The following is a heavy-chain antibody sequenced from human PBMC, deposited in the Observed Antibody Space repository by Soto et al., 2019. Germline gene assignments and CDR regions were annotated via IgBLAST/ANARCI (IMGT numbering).Heavy chain of an antibody. V-gene: IGHV3-7*01. Sequence: GGSLRLSCAASGFTFSSYWMSWVRQAPGKGLEWVANIKQDGSEKYYVDSVKGRFTISRDNAKNSLYLQMNRLRAEDTAVYYCAREGYFDWLYYYYGMDVWGQGTTVTVSS. CDR2: IKQDGSEK. D-gene: IGHD3-9*01. J-gene: IGHJ6*02. CDR3: AREGYFDWLYYYYGMDV. CDR1: GFTFSSYW.